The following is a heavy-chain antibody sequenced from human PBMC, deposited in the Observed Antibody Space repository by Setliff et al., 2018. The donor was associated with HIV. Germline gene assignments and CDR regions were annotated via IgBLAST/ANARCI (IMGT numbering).Heavy chain of an antibody. Sequence: GGSLRLSCEASESTFYAMHWVRQAPGKGLEWVGRIKSKSDGGAVHYAAPVKGRFTNSRDDSQDTLYLEMSSLTNEDTAMYYCTTYSSVYYHSDCWGQGTLVTVSS. V-gene: IGHV3-15*06. CDR2: IKSKSDGGAV. D-gene: IGHD3-22*01. CDR3: TTYSSVYYHSDC. CDR1: ESTFYA. J-gene: IGHJ4*02.